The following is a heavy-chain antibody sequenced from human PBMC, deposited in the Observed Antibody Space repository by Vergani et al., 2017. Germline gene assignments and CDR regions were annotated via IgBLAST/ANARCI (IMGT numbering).Heavy chain of an antibody. Sequence: QVQLQQWGAGLLKPSETLSLTCAVYGGSFSGYYWSWIRQPPGKGLEWIGEINHSGSTNYNPSLKSRVTISVDTSKNQFSLNLSSVTAAYTAVYYCARRVRYCSSTSCSYMDVWGKGP. CDR3: ARRVRYCSSTSCSYMDV. V-gene: IGHV4-34*01. CDR1: GGSFSGYY. J-gene: IGHJ6*03. CDR2: INHSGST. D-gene: IGHD2-2*01.